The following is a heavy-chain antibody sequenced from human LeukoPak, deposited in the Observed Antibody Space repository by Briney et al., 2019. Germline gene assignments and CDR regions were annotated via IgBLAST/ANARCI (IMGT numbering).Heavy chain of an antibody. Sequence: GGSLRLSCAASGLTFSSYSMNWVRQAPGKGLEWVSSISSSGTYIYYADSVKGRFTISSDDAKNSLFLQMNSLRAEDTAVYYCARGGSSWFYFAYWGQGSLVTVSS. V-gene: IGHV3-21*06. D-gene: IGHD6-13*01. CDR1: GLTFSSYS. J-gene: IGHJ4*02. CDR3: ARGGSSWFYFAY. CDR2: ISSSGTYI.